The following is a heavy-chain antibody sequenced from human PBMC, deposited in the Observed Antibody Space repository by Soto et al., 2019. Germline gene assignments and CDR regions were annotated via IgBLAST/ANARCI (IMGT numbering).Heavy chain of an antibody. CDR3: AKGRDDSGSYYSDFDH. CDR1: GFTFRNYV. V-gene: IGHV3-23*01. J-gene: IGHJ4*02. D-gene: IGHD3-10*01. CDR2: ISGGGGTT. Sequence: GFLLLSCAASGFTFRNYVMAWVGPPPWKGLEFVSIISGGGGTTKDADSVRGRFTVSRDNSENKLFLQMNSLTAGDTAVYFCAKGRDDSGSYYSDFDHWGQGVPLPVS.